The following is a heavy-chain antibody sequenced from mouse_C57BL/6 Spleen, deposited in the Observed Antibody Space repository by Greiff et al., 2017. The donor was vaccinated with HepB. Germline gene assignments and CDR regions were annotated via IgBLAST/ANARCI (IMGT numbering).Heavy chain of an antibody. V-gene: IGHV5-6*01. J-gene: IGHJ1*03. Sequence: VQLQESGGDLVKPGGSLKLSCAASGFTFSSYGMSWVRQTPDKRLEWVATISSGGSYTYYPDKVKGRFTIARDKAKNTLYLQMSSLKSEDTALDYWARDGVIYDCDYWYFDVWGTGTTVTVSS. CDR2: ISSGGSYT. CDR1: GFTFSSYG. CDR3: ARDGVIYDCDYWYFDV. D-gene: IGHD2-4*01.